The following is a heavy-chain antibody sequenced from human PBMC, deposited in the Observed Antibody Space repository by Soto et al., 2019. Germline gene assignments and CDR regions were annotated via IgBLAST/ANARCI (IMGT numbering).Heavy chain of an antibody. CDR2: ITSGLYGATT. Sequence: EVQLVESGGGLVQPGRSLRLSCTPSGFTFGDFAMSWFRKAPGKGLEWIAFITSGLYGATTTYAASVKDRFTISRDDSKSIAYLQMNSLKTEDTAMYYCTRSLSFVASGRDWFDPWDQGTLVTVSS. D-gene: IGHD2-15*01. CDR1: GFTFGDFA. J-gene: IGHJ5*02. CDR3: TRSLSFVASGRDWFDP. V-gene: IGHV3-49*03.